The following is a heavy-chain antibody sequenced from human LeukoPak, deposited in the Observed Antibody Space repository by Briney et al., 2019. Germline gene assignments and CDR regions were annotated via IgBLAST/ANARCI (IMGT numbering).Heavy chain of an antibody. CDR1: GFTFSYFT. Sequence: GGSLRLSCAASGFTFSYFTINWVRQAPGKGLEWVSSISSSSSYIYYADSVKGRFTISRDNAKNSLYLQMNSLRAEDTAVYYCARASVPAAIPLDYWGQGTLVTVSS. CDR3: ARASVPAAIPLDY. CDR2: ISSSSSYI. D-gene: IGHD2-2*01. J-gene: IGHJ4*02. V-gene: IGHV3-21*01.